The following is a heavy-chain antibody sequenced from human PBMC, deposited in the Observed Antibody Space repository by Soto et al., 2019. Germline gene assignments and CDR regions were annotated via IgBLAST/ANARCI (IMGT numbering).Heavy chain of an antibody. CDR2: ISSGAITI. D-gene: IGHD6-6*01. V-gene: IGHV3-11*01. CDR3: AGQYSSSSVEF. CDR1: GFTFSDYY. J-gene: IGHJ4*02. Sequence: QVQLVESGGGLVKPGGSLRLSCAASGFTFSDYYMNWIRQAPGKGLEWVSYISSGAITIYYADSVKGRFTISRDNAKNSVYLQMNSLRAEDTAVYYCAGQYSSSSVEFWGQGTLVTVSS.